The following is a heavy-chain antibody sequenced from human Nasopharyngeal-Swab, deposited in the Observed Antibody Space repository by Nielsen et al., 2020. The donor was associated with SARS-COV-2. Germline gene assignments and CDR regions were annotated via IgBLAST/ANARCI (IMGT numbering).Heavy chain of an antibody. Sequence: SETLSLTCTVSGASISSSINYWGGIRQSPQKGLEWIGTVSYSGTANYNPSLNSRVTISVDTSKNQFSLKLISVTAADTAVYYCARDESGDYLGLPFDYWGQGTLVTVSS. D-gene: IGHD4-17*01. J-gene: IGHJ4*02. CDR2: VSYSGTA. V-gene: IGHV4-39*07. CDR3: ARDESGDYLGLPFDY. CDR1: GASISSSINY.